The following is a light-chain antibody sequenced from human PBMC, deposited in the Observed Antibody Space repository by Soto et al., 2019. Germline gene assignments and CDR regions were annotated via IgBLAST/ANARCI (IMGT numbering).Light chain of an antibody. J-gene: IGKJ1*01. CDR3: QQYYNWPRT. Sequence: EILLTQSPATLSLSPGESATLSCRASQSVSSYLAWYQQKPGQAPRLLIYDASNRATGIPARFSGSGSGTDFTLTISSLEPEDFAVYYCQQYYNWPRTFGQGTKVDIK. V-gene: IGKV3-11*01. CDR2: DAS. CDR1: QSVSSY.